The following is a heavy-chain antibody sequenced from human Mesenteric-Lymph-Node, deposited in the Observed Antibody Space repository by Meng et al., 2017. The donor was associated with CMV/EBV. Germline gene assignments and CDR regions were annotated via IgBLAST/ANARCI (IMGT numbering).Heavy chain of an antibody. CDR3: ARDSSYGYGTFDY. V-gene: IGHV4-31*02. D-gene: IGHD5-18*01. CDR1: GDSISSGAYY. J-gene: IGHJ4*02. Sequence: VSGDSISSGAYYWRWIRQHPGKDLEWIGYIYYSGSTYYNPSLKSRLSISIDTTKNHFSLQLTSVTAADTAVYYCARDSSYGYGTFDYWGQGTLVTVSS. CDR2: IYYSGST.